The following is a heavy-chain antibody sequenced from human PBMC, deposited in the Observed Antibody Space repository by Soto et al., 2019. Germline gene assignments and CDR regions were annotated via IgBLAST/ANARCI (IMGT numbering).Heavy chain of an antibody. J-gene: IGHJ6*03. Sequence: ASVRVSCKASGYPFPSYGISWVRQAPGKGLEWMGWISAYNGNTNYAQKLQGRVTMTTDTSTSTAYMELRSLRSDDTAVYYCARFYGDYPYYYYYYYMDVWGKGTTVTVS. D-gene: IGHD4-17*01. CDR2: ISAYNGNT. V-gene: IGHV1-18*01. CDR1: GYPFPSYG. CDR3: ARFYGDYPYYYYYYYMDV.